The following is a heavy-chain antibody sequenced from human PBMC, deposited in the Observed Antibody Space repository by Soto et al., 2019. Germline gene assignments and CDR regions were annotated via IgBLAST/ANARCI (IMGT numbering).Heavy chain of an antibody. D-gene: IGHD2-21*01. CDR1: GFTFTSSA. J-gene: IGHJ4*02. V-gene: IGHV1-58*01. Sequence: ALVKVSCKASGFTFTSSAVQCVRQARGQRLEWIGWIVVGSGNTSYAQKFQERVTIARDMSTSTAYMELSSLRSEDTAVYYCAADEFGAYCGGDCYDYWGQGTLVTVSS. CDR3: AADEFGAYCGGDCYDY. CDR2: IVVGSGNT.